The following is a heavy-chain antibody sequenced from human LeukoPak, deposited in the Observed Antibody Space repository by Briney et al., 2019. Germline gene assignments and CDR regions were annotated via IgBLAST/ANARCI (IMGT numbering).Heavy chain of an antibody. CDR2: ISSSGSTI. D-gene: IGHD2-21*01. J-gene: IGHJ4*02. Sequence: PGGSLRLSCAASGFTFSSYEMNWVRQAPGKGLEWVSYISSSGSTIYYADSVKGRFTISRDNAKNSLYLQMNSLRAEDTAIYYCVRDNYSYRLDVWGQGTLVTVSS. CDR3: VRDNYSYRLDV. V-gene: IGHV3-48*03. CDR1: GFTFSSYE.